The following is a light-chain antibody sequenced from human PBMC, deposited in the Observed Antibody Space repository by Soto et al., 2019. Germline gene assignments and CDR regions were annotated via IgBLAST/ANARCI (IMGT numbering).Light chain of an antibody. V-gene: IGKV3-11*01. Sequence: EIVLTQSPATLSLSPGERATLSCRGSRSVGNYLVWYQLKPGQAPRLLIYDASNRATDIPARFSGSGSGTDFTLTISSLEPEDFAVYYCPQRSSWPLTFGVGTKVEIK. J-gene: IGKJ4*01. CDR2: DAS. CDR1: RSVGNY. CDR3: PQRSSWPLT.